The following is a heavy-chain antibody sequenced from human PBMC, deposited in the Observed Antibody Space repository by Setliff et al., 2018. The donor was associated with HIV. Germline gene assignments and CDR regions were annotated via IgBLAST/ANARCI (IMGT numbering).Heavy chain of an antibody. Sequence: ASVKVSCKASGHSFTTYFLHWVRQAPGQGLEWMGMINPSGGEPSYAQRFQGRVTMTRDTSTSTVFMDLSSLSFEDTAVYYCAVYGRPTYYFDYWGQGTPVTVSS. J-gene: IGHJ4*02. CDR3: AVYGRPTYYFDY. D-gene: IGHD3-10*01. V-gene: IGHV1-46*01. CDR2: INPSGGEP. CDR1: GHSFTTYF.